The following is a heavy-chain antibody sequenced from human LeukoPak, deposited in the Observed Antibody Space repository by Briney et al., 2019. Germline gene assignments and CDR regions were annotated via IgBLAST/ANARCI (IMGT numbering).Heavy chain of an antibody. V-gene: IGHV4-39*01. J-gene: IGHJ4*02. CDR2: IYYSGST. Sequence: SETLSLTCTVYGGSSSSSSYYWGWSRHPPGTGLEGIGRIYYSGSTYYNPSLKSRVTISVDTSKNQFSLKLSSVTAADTAVYYCARHGQTHYYDSSGYSDYWGQGTLVTVSS. CDR3: ARHGQTHYYDSSGYSDY. D-gene: IGHD3-22*01. CDR1: GGSSSSSSYY.